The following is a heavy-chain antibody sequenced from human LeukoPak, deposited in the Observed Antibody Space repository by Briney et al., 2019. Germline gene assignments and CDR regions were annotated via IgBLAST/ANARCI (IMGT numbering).Heavy chain of an antibody. V-gene: IGHV4-59*01. CDR1: GGSTNNYY. CDR3: ARAPRDRGYCGATSCFEYMDV. J-gene: IGHJ6*03. Sequence: SETLSLTCTVSGGSTNNYYWSWLRQPPGKGLEWIAYIFYNGNTKYNPSLKSRVTISVDTSKTQFSLKVTSVTAADTAVYYCARAPRDRGYCGATSCFEYMDVWGRGTTVTISS. D-gene: IGHD2-2*01. CDR2: IFYNGNT.